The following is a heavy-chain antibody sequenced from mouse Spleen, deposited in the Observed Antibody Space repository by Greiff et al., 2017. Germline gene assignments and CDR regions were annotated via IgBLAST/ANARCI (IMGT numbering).Heavy chain of an antibody. CDR3: AREGTGTSFSCAMGY. CDR2: ISSGGSYT. D-gene: IGHD4-1*01. J-gene: IGHJ4*01. Sequence: EVMLVESGGDLVKPGGSLKLSCAASGFTFSSYGMSWVRQTPDKRLEWVATISSGGSYTYYPDSVKGRFTISRDNAKNTLYLQMSSLKSEDTAMYYCAREGTGTSFSCAMGYWGQGTSVTVSS. V-gene: IGHV5-6*01. CDR1: GFTFSSYG.